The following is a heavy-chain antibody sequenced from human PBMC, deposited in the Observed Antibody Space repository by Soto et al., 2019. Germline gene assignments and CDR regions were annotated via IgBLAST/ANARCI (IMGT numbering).Heavy chain of an antibody. D-gene: IGHD6-13*01. CDR2: IYSDGST. V-gene: IGHV3-66*01. Sequence: GGSLRLSCAASGFTVSSNYMSWVRQAPGKGLEWVSIIYSDGSTYYADSVKARFTISRDNSKNTLYLQMNSLRAEDTAVYYCARDERQLVPPSYSYYYYYIDVWGKGTTVTVSS. J-gene: IGHJ6*03. CDR3: ARDERQLVPPSYSYYYYYIDV. CDR1: GFTVSSNY.